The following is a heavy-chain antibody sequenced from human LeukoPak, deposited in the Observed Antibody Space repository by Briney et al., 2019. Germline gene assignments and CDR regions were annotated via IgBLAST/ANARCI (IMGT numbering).Heavy chain of an antibody. CDR3: ATDRRTTFSLVPRY. J-gene: IGHJ4*02. D-gene: IGHD1-1*01. CDR1: GYTLTELS. Sequence: ASVKVSCKVSGYTLTELSMHWVRQAPGKGLEWMGGFDPEDGETIYAQKFQGRVTMTEDTSTDTAYMELSSLRSEDTAVYYCATDRRTTFSLVPRYWGQGTLVTVSS. V-gene: IGHV1-24*01. CDR2: FDPEDGET.